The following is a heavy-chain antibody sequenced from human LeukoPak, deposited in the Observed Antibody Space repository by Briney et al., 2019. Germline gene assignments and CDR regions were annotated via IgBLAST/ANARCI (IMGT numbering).Heavy chain of an antibody. CDR1: GFTFSTYI. CDR2: IGTSTSYI. V-gene: IGHV3-21*01. D-gene: IGHD6-19*01. J-gene: IGHJ4*02. Sequence: PGGSLRLSCAASGFTFSTYIMNWVRQTPGKGLEWVSSIGTSTSYIYYADSVKGRFTISRDNAKNSLYLQMNSLRAEDTAVYYCARGGVYSSGWYVDYWGQGTLVTVSS. CDR3: ARGGVYSSGWYVDY.